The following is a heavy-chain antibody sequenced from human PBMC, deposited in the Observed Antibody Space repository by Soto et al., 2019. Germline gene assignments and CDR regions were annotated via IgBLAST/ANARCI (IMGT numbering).Heavy chain of an antibody. D-gene: IGHD3-22*01. CDR1: GGSIRNYY. CDR2: IYSTGTT. CDR3: AKDPYHDSNNCFDP. J-gene: IGHJ5*02. Sequence: SETLSLTCTVSGGSIRNYYWSWVRRPAGKGLEWLGRIYSTGTTNYNPSLKSRVTMSIDTSENQFYLSLTSVTAADTAVYYCAKDPYHDSNNCFDPWGQGILVTVSS. V-gene: IGHV4-4*07.